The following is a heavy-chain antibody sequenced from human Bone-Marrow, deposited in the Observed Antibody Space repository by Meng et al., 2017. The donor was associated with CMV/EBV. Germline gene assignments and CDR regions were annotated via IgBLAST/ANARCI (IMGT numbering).Heavy chain of an antibody. Sequence: ASVKVSCKTSNYTFTNYYLHWVRQAPGQGPEWLGEINPSGGSTSYAQKFQGRVTMTRDTSTSTVYMELSSLRSEDTAVYYCARAVYSSSPGVDYWGQGTLVTVSS. V-gene: IGHV1-46*01. J-gene: IGHJ4*02. CDR2: INPSGGST. D-gene: IGHD6-6*01. CDR3: ARAVYSSSPGVDY. CDR1: NYTFTNYY.